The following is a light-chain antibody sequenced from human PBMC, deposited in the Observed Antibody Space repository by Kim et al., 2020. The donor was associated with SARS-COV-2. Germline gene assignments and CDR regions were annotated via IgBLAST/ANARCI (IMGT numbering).Light chain of an antibody. V-gene: IGKV1-5*03. J-gene: IGKJ2*03. Sequence: SSIGDRVTISCRANKSISSWLDWYQQKPGNAPKLLIYKTSYLESGVPSGFSGSGSGTEFTLTIASLQPDDFATYYCQQYDRDPYSFGQGTKVDIK. CDR3: QQYDRDPYS. CDR1: KSISSW. CDR2: KTS.